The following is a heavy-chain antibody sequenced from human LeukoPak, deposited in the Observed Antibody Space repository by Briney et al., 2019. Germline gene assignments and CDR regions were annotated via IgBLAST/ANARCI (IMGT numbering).Heavy chain of an antibody. CDR3: AKVCSANCYRSDY. CDR2: IHHDGSNI. V-gene: IGHV3-30*02. CDR1: RFTFSIYG. J-gene: IGHJ4*02. D-gene: IGHD2-2*01. Sequence: GGSLRLSCAASRFTFSIYGMHWVRQAPGKWPEWVASIHHDGSNIYYRDSVRGRFTISRDNSKNTLYLQMNSLRSEDTAIYYCAKVCSANCYRSDYWGQGTLVTVSS.